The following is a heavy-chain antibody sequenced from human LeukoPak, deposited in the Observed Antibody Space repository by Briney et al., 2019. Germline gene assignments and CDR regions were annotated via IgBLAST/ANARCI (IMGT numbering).Heavy chain of an antibody. Sequence: PGGSLRLSCAASGFTFSSYHMNWVRQAPGKGLEWVSYISSSTIYYADSVKGRFTISRDNAKNSLYLQMHSLRDGDTAVYYCARGDLLAMDYWGQGTLVTVSS. V-gene: IGHV3-48*02. CDR1: GFTFSSYH. CDR2: ISSSTI. D-gene: IGHD5-12*01. J-gene: IGHJ4*02. CDR3: ARGDLLAMDY.